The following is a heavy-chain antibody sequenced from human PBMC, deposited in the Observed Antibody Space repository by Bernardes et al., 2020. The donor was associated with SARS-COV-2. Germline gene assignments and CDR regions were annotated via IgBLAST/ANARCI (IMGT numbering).Heavy chain of an antibody. V-gene: IGHV1-69*13. D-gene: IGHD3-10*01. Sequence: SVKVSCKASGGTFSSYAISWVRQAPGQGLEWMGRIIPIFGTANYAQKFQGRVTITADESTSTAYMELSSLRSEDTAVYYCARPTMVRELGYYYYGMDVWGQGTTVTVSS. CDR1: GGTFSSYA. J-gene: IGHJ6*02. CDR3: ARPTMVRELGYYYYGMDV. CDR2: IIPIFGTA.